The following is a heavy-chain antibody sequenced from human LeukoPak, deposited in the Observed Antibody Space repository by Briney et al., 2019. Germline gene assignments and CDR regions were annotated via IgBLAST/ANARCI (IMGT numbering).Heavy chain of an antibody. J-gene: IGHJ4*02. CDR3: ARDKIGYCSSTSCYYFDY. CDR2: IKQDGSKK. Sequence: GGSLRLSCAASGFTFSSYWMSWVRQAPGKGLEWVANIKQDGSKKYYVDSVKGRFTISRDNAKDSLYLQMNSLRAEDTAVYYCARDKIGYCSSTSCYYFDYWGQGTLVTVSS. D-gene: IGHD2-2*01. V-gene: IGHV3-7*01. CDR1: GFTFSSYW.